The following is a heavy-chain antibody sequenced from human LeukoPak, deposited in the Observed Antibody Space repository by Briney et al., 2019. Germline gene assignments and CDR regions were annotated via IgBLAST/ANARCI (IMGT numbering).Heavy chain of an antibody. D-gene: IGHD6-19*01. Sequence: ASVKVSCKAPRDMLNSYHIHWVRQAPGEGLEWMGMINPGGDGPNYSLKFQGRVTMTRNTSISTAYMELSSLRSEDTAVYYCAGTIAVAGTTAFDYWGQGTLVTVSS. CDR3: AGTIAVAGTTAFDY. CDR1: RDMLNSYH. V-gene: IGHV1-46*02. J-gene: IGHJ4*02. CDR2: INPGGDGP.